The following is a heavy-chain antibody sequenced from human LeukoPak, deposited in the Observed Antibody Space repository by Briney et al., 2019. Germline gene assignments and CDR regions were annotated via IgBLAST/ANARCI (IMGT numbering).Heavy chain of an antibody. Sequence: ASVKVSCKASGYTFTSYGISWVRQAPGQGLEWMGWISAYNGNTNYAQKLQGRVTMTTDTSTSTAYMELRSLRSDDTAVYYCARGMVRGVILAPPYDYWGQGTLVSVPS. CDR2: ISAYNGNT. CDR3: ARGMVRGVILAPPYDY. J-gene: IGHJ4*02. D-gene: IGHD3-10*01. CDR1: GYTFTSYG. V-gene: IGHV1-18*01.